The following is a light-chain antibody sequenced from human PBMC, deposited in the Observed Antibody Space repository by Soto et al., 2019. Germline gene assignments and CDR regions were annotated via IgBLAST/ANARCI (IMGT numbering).Light chain of an antibody. J-gene: IGKJ4*01. V-gene: IGKV1-27*01. Sequence: DIQLTQSPSSLSASVGDRVTITCRASQAINSYLAWYQQKPGKVPELLIYATSTLQSGAPSRFSGSGSGTDFTLTISSLQPEDVATYYCHKYNHAPTFGGGTKVEIK. CDR1: QAINSY. CDR3: HKYNHAPT. CDR2: ATS.